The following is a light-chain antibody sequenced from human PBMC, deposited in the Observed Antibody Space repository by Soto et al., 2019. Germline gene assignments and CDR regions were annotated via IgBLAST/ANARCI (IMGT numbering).Light chain of an antibody. CDR1: SSDVGGYIY. V-gene: IGLV2-14*01. CDR2: DVT. Sequence: QSVLTQPPSVSGAPGQRVTVSCTGTSSDVGGYIYVSWYQQHPGKAPKLMIYDVTSRPSGVSYRFSGSKSGNTASLTISGPQAEDEADYYCSSYTTSSSYVFGPGTKVTVL. J-gene: IGLJ1*01. CDR3: SSYTTSSSYV.